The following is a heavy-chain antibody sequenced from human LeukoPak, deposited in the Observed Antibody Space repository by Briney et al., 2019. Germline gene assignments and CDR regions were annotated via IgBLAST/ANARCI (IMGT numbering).Heavy chain of an antibody. CDR1: GGTFSSYA. CDR2: IIPIFGTA. J-gene: IGHJ4*02. CDR3: ASPSGSYYAPDFDY. D-gene: IGHD1-26*01. Sequence: SVKVSCKASGGTFSSYAISWVRQAPGQGLEWMGGIIPIFGTANYAQRFQGRVTITADESTSTAYMELSSLRSEDTAVYYCASPSGSYYAPDFDYWGQGTLVTVSS. V-gene: IGHV1-69*13.